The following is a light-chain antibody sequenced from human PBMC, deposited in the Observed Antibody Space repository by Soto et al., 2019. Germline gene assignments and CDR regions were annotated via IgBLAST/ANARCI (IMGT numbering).Light chain of an antibody. Sequence: DIQMTQSPSTLSASLWDRFAITFVASQSISDWLAWYQQKPGKVPQLLIYGASRLESGVPSRFSGRGSGTEFTLTIGGLQPDDFATYYCQHYNAFPWPFGQGTKVDI. J-gene: IGKJ1*01. V-gene: IGKV1-5*01. CDR1: QSISDW. CDR2: GAS. CDR3: QHYNAFPWP.